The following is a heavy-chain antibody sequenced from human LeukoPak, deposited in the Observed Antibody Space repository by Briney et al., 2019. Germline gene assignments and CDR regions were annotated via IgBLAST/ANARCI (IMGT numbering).Heavy chain of an antibody. CDR1: GYTFTGYY. D-gene: IGHD3-10*01. V-gene: IGHV1-2*02. J-gene: IGHJ5*01. CDR3: AKDYYGSGSYYQFGC. Sequence: ASVKVSCKASGYTFTGYYMHWVRQAPGQGLEWMGWINPNSGGTNYAQKFQGRVTMTRDTSISTAYMELSRLRSDDTAVYYCAKDYYGSGSYYQFGCWGQGTLVTVSS. CDR2: INPNSGGT.